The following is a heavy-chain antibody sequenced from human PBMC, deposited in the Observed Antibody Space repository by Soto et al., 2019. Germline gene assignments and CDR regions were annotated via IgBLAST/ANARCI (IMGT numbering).Heavy chain of an antibody. Sequence: SLRLSCAASGFMFRSYVMSWVRQAPGKGLEWVSSISGSGASTYYADSVKGRFTISRDDSKNTMSLQMNSLRAEDTAVYYCAKGYSPGYWGQGTLVTVSS. J-gene: IGHJ4*02. CDR1: GFMFRSYV. D-gene: IGHD5-18*01. CDR2: ISGSGAST. V-gene: IGHV3-23*01. CDR3: AKGYSPGY.